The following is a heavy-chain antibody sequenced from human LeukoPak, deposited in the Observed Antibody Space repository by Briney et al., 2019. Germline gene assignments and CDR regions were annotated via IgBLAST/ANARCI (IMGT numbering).Heavy chain of an antibody. V-gene: IGHV3-7*05. CDR3: ARNPPRYFN. CDR2: IQQDGSER. CDR1: GFTFSSYW. D-gene: IGHD1-26*01. Sequence: QPGGSLRLSCAASGFTFSSYWMIWVRQAPGKGLEWVANIQQDGSERYYVDSVKGRFTISRDNAKNSLYLQMNSLRAEDTAVYYCARNPPRYFNWGQGTLVTVSS. J-gene: IGHJ4*02.